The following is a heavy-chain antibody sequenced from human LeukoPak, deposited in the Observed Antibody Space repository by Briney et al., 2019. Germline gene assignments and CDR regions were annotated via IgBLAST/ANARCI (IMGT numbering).Heavy chain of an antibody. D-gene: IGHD6-19*01. CDR1: GFTFTNYW. CDR2: IKQDGSEK. J-gene: IGHJ4*02. CDR3: AIDGPGGWYFDT. V-gene: IGHV3-7*03. Sequence: GGSLRLSCAASGFTFTNYWMCWVRQAPGKGLEWVANIKQDGSEKHYVDSVNGRFTISRDNAKDSLYLQLNSLRAEDTAVYYFAIDGPGGWYFDTCGQGTPVTVSS.